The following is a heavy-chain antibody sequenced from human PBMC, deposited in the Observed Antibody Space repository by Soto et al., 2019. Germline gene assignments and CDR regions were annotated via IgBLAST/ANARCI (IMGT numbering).Heavy chain of an antibody. Sequence: EVQLVESGGGLIQPGGSLRLSCVVSGFTVSSSNYMSWVRQAPGKGLEWVSVIYTGGTTYYADSVKGRFTISRDISKNTLYLQMNSLRAEDTAVYYCHGYGYWGQGTLVTVSS. CDR3: HGYGY. V-gene: IGHV3-53*01. CDR1: GFTVSSSNY. J-gene: IGHJ4*02. D-gene: IGHD5-12*01. CDR2: IYTGGTT.